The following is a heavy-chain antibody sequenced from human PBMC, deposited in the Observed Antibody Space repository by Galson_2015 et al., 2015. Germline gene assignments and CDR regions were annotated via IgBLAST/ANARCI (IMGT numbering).Heavy chain of an antibody. D-gene: IGHD6-13*01. Sequence: SVKVSCKASGYTFNSYGISWVRQAPGQGLEWMGWIIAYNGKTNYAQKLQGRVTMTTDTSTSTAYMELRSLRSDDTAVYYCARDAASYDSIAASDTDYAFDIWGQGTMVTVSS. CDR3: ARDAASYDSIAASDTDYAFDI. J-gene: IGHJ3*02. CDR1: GYTFNSYG. CDR2: IIAYNGKT. V-gene: IGHV1-18*01.